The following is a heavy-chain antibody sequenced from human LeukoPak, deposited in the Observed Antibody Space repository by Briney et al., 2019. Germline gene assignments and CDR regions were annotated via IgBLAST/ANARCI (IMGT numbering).Heavy chain of an antibody. CDR3: AKDLLQGDGYWDIDS. Sequence: GGSLRLSCAASGFRFSIYTMSWVRQAPGKGLEWVAGIFGSGYNTYYADSVEGRFTIFRDNSKNTLYLQMNSLRVEDTAIYYCAKDLLQGDGYWDIDSWGQGTLVSVSS. D-gene: IGHD5-24*01. CDR1: GFRFSIYT. J-gene: IGHJ4*02. CDR2: IFGSGYNT. V-gene: IGHV3-23*01.